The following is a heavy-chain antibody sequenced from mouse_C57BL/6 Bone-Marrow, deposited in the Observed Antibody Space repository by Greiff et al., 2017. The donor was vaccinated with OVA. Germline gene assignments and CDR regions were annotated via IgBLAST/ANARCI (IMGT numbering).Heavy chain of an antibody. CDR1: GYTFTDSY. D-gene: IGHD2-4*01. J-gene: IGHJ2*01. CDR3: ARDYDYGRALDY. Sequence: EVQLQQSGPELVKPGASVKISCKASGYTFTDSYMNWVKQSHGKSLEWIGDINPNNGGTSYNQKFKGKATLTVDKSSSTAYMELRSLTSEDSAVYYCARDYDYGRALDYWGQGTTLTVSS. CDR2: INPNNGGT. V-gene: IGHV1-26*01.